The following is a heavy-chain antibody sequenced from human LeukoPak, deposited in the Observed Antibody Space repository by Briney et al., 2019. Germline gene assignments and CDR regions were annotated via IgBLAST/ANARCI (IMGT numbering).Heavy chain of an antibody. V-gene: IGHV3-7*01. Sequence: PGGSLRLSCAASGFTFSSFWMSWVRQAPGKGLEWVANIKQDGSEKNYVDSVKGRFTISRDNAKNSLYLQMNSLRAEDTAVYYCARDRASWYFDLWGRGTLVTVSS. CDR2: IKQDGSEK. CDR3: ARDRASWYFDL. J-gene: IGHJ2*01. CDR1: GFTFSSFW.